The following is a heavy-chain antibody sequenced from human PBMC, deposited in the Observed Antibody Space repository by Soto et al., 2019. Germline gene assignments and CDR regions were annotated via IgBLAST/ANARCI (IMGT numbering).Heavy chain of an antibody. D-gene: IGHD3-10*01. J-gene: IGHJ3*02. CDR2: ISGSGGST. CDR1: GFTFSSYA. CDR3: AKCPYGLRDAFDI. V-gene: IGHV3-23*01. Sequence: EVQLLESGGGLVQPGGSLRLSCAASGFTFSSYAMSWVRQAPGKGLEWVSAISGSGGSTYYADSVKGRFTISRDNSKNTLYLQTNSLRAEDTAVYYCAKCPYGLRDAFDIWGQGTMVTVSS.